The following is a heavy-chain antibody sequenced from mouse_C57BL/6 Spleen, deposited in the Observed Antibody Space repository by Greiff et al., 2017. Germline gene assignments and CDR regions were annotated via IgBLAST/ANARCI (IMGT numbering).Heavy chain of an antibody. V-gene: IGHV1-64*01. CDR2: IHPNSGST. J-gene: IGHJ2*01. Sequence: VKLQQPGADLVKPGASVEFSCTASGYTFTSYWMHWVKQRPGQGLEWIGMIHPNSGSTNYNEKFKSKATLTVDKSSSTAYMQLSSLTSEDSAVYYCARLRRNGYYFDYWGQGTTLTVSS. D-gene: IGHD2-12*01. CDR3: ARLRRNGYYFDY. CDR1: GYTFTSYW.